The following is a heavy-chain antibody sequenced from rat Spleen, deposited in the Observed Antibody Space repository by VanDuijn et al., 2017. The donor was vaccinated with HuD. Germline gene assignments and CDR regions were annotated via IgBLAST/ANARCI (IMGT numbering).Heavy chain of an antibody. CDR1: GFSLTNNG. Sequence: QVQLKESGPGLVQPSQTLSLTCTVSGFSLTNNGVSWVRQPPGKGLEWIAAISSGGSTYYNSALKSRLSISRDTSKSQVFLKMNSLQTEDTANYFCTRSHPGVMDAWGQGASVTVSS. CDR3: TRSHPGVMDA. J-gene: IGHJ4*01. D-gene: IGHD3-2*01. V-gene: IGHV2S12*01. CDR2: ISSGGST.